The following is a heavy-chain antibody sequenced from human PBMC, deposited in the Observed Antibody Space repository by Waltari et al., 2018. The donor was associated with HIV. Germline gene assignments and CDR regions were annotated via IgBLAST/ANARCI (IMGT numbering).Heavy chain of an antibody. V-gene: IGHV4-59*01. Sequence: QVLLQESGPGLVQPWTLSLTCTISGTSFDNYYWTWIRPFPGKGLEWIGYIYYPGTTNYTPPLRCRLSISLDTSNHHFSLIPKSVTAADTALYFCARENRSGSYFLAYWSRGIPVSVSP. J-gene: IGHJ4*02. D-gene: IGHD1-26*01. CDR1: GTSFDNYY. CDR2: IYYPGTT. CDR3: ARENRSGSYFLAY.